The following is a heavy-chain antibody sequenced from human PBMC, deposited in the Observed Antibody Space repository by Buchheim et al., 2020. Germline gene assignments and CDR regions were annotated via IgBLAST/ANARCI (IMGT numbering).Heavy chain of an antibody. CDR2: IYYSGST. CDR1: GGSISSSSYY. D-gene: IGHD3-10*01. CDR3: ARDASLWFGELPFDP. V-gene: IGHV4-39*07. Sequence: QLQLQESGPGLVKPSETLSLTCTVSGGSISSSSYYWGWIRQPPGKGLEWIGSIYYSGSTYYNPSLKSRVTISVDTSKNQFSLKLSSVTAADTAVYYCARDASLWFGELPFDPWGQGTL. J-gene: IGHJ5*02.